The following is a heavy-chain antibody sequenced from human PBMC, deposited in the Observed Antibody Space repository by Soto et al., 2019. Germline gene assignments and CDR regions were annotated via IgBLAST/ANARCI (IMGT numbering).Heavy chain of an antibody. J-gene: IGHJ6*02. CDR2: IIPIFGTA. CDR3: ARSQGGSSSLDIYYYYYYGMDV. D-gene: IGHD2-15*01. CDR1: GGTFSSYA. Sequence: QVQLVQSGAEVXXPGXSVXVSXKAPGGTFSSYAISWVRQAPGQGLEWMGGIIPIFGTANYAQKFQGRVTITADESTSTGYMELSSLRSEDTAVYYCARSQGGSSSLDIYYYYYYGMDVWGQGTTVTVSS. V-gene: IGHV1-69*01.